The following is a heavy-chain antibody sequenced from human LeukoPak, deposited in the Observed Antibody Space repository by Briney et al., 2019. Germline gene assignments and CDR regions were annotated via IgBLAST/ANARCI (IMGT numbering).Heavy chain of an antibody. V-gene: IGHV4-4*02. J-gene: IGHJ4*02. CDR1: GGSISSSNW. CDR2: IYHSGST. CDR3: ARVGSGSYYLDNYFDY. Sequence: SGTLSLTCAVSGGSISSSNWWSWVRQPPGKGLEWIGEIYHSGSTNYNPSLKSRVTISVDKSKNQFSLKLSSVTAADTAVYYCARVGSGSYYLDNYFDYWGQGTLVTVSS. D-gene: IGHD1-26*01.